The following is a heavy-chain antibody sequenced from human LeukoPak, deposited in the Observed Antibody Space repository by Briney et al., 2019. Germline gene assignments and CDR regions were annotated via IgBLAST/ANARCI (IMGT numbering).Heavy chain of an antibody. CDR1: GFTFSSYS. CDR3: AKVGMATVAFDI. V-gene: IGHV3-21*04. Sequence: GGSLRLSCAASGFTFSSYSMNWVRQAPGKGLEWVSSISSSSSYIYYADSVKGRFTISRDNSKNTLYLQMNSLRAEDTAVYYCAKVGMATVAFDIWGQGTMVTVSS. CDR2: ISSSSSYI. J-gene: IGHJ3*02. D-gene: IGHD5-12*01.